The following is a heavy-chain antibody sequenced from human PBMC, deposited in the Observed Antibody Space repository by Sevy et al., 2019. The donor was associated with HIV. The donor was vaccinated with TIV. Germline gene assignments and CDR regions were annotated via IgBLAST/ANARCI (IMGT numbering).Heavy chain of an antibody. CDR3: QVAMTSADSH. CDR1: GFTLNTYW. J-gene: IGHJ4*02. V-gene: IGHV3-7*01. Sequence: GGSLRLSCAASGFTLNTYWMLWVRQAPGKGLEWVANINRDGSTTYYADSVRGRFTISRDNAKNSLFLHMNSLRAEDTALYYCQVAMTSADSHWGQGTLVTVSS. CDR2: INRDGSTT. D-gene: IGHD3-22*01.